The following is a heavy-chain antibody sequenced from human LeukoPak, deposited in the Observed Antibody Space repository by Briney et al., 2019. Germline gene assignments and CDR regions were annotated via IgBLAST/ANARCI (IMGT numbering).Heavy chain of an antibody. J-gene: IGHJ4*02. D-gene: IGHD3-3*01. V-gene: IGHV4-4*07. CDR2: IYTSGST. CDR1: GGSISSYY. CDR3: ASTYYDFWSGYSYLDY. Sequence: SEALSLTCTVSGGSISSYYWSWIRKPAGKGLEWIGRIYTSGSTNYNPSLKSRVTMSVDTSKNQFSLKLSSVTAADTAVYYCASTYYDFWSGYSYLDYWGQGTLVTVSS.